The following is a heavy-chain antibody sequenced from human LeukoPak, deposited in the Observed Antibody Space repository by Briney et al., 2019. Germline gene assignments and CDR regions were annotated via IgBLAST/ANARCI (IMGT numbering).Heavy chain of an antibody. D-gene: IGHD2-8*01. CDR1: GLIFSVFG. CDR2: ISSSSNTT. Sequence: GGPLSLFCATSGLIFSVFGMHWAREARERALEWRAYISSSSNTTNYADSVKGRFAVSRDKAKFSLYLQMTGVRVADTSSHSCARSLCNGTCCSLDPWGQGTLVSVSS. J-gene: IGHJ5*02. V-gene: IGHV3-48*01. CDR3: ARSLCNGTCCSLDP.